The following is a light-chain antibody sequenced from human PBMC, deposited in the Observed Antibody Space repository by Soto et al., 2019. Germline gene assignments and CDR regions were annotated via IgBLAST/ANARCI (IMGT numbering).Light chain of an antibody. CDR2: LGS. J-gene: IGKJ1*01. Sequence: DIVMTQSPLSLPVTPGEPASISCRSSHSLLHSNGYNYLDWYLQKPGQSPQLLIYLGSYRASGVPDRFSGSGSGTDFTLKISRVEAEDVGVYYCMQGTHWPWTFGQGTKVDIK. CDR3: MQGTHWPWT. V-gene: IGKV2-28*01. CDR1: HSLLHSNGYNY.